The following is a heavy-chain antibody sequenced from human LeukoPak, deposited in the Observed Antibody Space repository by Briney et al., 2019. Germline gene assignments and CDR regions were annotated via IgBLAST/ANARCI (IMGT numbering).Heavy chain of an antibody. CDR3: ARYDGSPANYLDC. D-gene: IGHD1-26*01. Sequence: SETLSLTCTVSGGSISGYYWSWIRRPPGKGLEWIGWIHYSGSTKYNPSPKSRVTIFVDTSNNQFSLKLNSVTAADTAVYYCARYDGSPANYLDCWGQGNLVTVSS. V-gene: IGHV4-59*08. J-gene: IGHJ4*02. CDR2: IHYSGST. CDR1: GGSISGYY.